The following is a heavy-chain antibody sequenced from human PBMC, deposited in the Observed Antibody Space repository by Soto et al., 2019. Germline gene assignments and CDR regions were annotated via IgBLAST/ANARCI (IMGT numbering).Heavy chain of an antibody. CDR1: GGSITSSGPA. CDR2: MYYSGNT. CDR3: ARVVSSGPGYFLDY. Sequence: PSETLSLTCNASGGSITSSGPACGWIRQSPGKGLEWIGNMYYSGNTNYIPSLKGRITLSVDTSKNQFSLKLSSVTAADTAVYYCARVVSSGPGYFLDYWGQGTLVTVSS. V-gene: IGHV4-39*07. J-gene: IGHJ4*02. D-gene: IGHD6-19*01.